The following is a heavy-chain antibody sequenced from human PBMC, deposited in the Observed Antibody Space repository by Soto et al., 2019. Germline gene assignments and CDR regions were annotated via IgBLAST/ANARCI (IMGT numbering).Heavy chain of an antibody. V-gene: IGHV1-69*01. CDR2: ISPMFGKA. Sequence: QVQLVQSGAEVKRPGSSVKVSCKASGGTFNNYAIKWVRQAPGQGLEWMGDISPMFGKANYAQKFQGRVKITADDSTATAYLELSSLRSEDTALYYCAREVEVHTPVFGFWGQGSLVTVSS. CDR3: AREVEVHTPVFGF. D-gene: IGHD2-2*01. J-gene: IGHJ4*02. CDR1: GGTFNNYA.